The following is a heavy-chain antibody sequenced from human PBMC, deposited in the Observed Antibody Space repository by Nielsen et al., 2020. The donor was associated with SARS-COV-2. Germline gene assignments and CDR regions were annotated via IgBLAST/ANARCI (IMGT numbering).Heavy chain of an antibody. J-gene: IGHJ3*01. CDR2: ISSGSSYI. D-gene: IGHD1-14*01. V-gene: IGHV3-21*03. CDR3: AREGTFAGLNTFDF. Sequence: GESLKISCAASGFTFSSYSMNWVRQAPGKGLGWVSSISSGSSYIYYADSVKGRFTISRDNAKNSLFLQMNRLEAGDTAIYYCAREGTFAGLNTFDFWGQGTMVTVSS. CDR1: GFTFSSYS.